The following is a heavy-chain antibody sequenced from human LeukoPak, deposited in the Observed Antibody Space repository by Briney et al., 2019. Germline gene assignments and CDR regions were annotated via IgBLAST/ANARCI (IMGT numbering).Heavy chain of an antibody. D-gene: IGHD5-18*01. CDR3: ARVRYSYGYASAFDI. Sequence: GGSLRPSCAASGFTFDDYGMSWVRQAPGKGLEWVSGINWNGGSTGYADSVKGRFTIPRDNAKNSLYLQMNSLRAEDTALYYCARVRYSYGYASAFDIWGQGTMVTVSS. CDR2: INWNGGST. CDR1: GFTFDDYG. J-gene: IGHJ3*02. V-gene: IGHV3-20*04.